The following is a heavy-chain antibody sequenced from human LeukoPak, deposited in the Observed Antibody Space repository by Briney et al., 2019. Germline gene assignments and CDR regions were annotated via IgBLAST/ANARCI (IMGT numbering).Heavy chain of an antibody. D-gene: IGHD2-15*01. CDR2: IYHSGST. V-gene: IGHV4-38-2*01. J-gene: IGHJ4*02. CDR1: GYSISSGYY. CDR3: ARGAGCSGGSCYPFDY. Sequence: SETLSLTCAVSGYSISSGYYWGWIRQPPGKGLEWIGSIYHSGSTYYNPSLKSRVTISVDTSKNQFSLKLSSVTAADTAVYYWARGAGCSGGSCYPFDYWGQGTLVTVSS.